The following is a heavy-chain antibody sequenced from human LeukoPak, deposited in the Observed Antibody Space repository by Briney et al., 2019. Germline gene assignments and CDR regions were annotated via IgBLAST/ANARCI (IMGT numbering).Heavy chain of an antibody. J-gene: IGHJ3*02. V-gene: IGHV3-66*01. CDR1: GFVVSSNY. CDR2: IYSGGST. Sequence: GGSLRLSCAVSGFVVSSNYMSWVRQAPGKGLEWVSVIYSGGSTYYADSVKGGFSISRDNSKNTIYLQMNSLRGEDTAVYHCASHIVGSSVAFDIWGRGTMVTVSS. CDR3: ASHIVGSSVAFDI. D-gene: IGHD1-26*01.